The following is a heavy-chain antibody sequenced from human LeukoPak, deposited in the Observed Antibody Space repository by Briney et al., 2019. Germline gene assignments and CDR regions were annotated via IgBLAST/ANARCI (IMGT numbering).Heavy chain of an antibody. Sequence: GGSLRLSCAASGFTFSNYWMHWFRQAPGKGLVWVSRINYDGSTNYADSVKGRFTISRDNARNTLYMQMNSLRAEDTAVYYCVRGCSSTSCYPFDCWGQGTLVTVSS. CDR3: VRGCSSTSCYPFDC. D-gene: IGHD2-2*01. J-gene: IGHJ4*02. V-gene: IGHV3-74*01. CDR1: GFTFSNYW. CDR2: INYDGST.